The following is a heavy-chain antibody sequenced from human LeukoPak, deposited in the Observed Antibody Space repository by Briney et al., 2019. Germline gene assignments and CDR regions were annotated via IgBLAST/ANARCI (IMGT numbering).Heavy chain of an antibody. V-gene: IGHV5-51*01. Sequence: GESLKISCKGSGYSFTGYWIGWVRQMPGKGLEWMGIIYPGDSDTRDSPSFRGQVTISANKSISTAYLQWSSLKASDTATYYCVRMGWGNYDISGPFDYWGQGTLVTVSS. CDR2: IYPGDSDT. CDR3: VRMGWGNYDISGPFDY. D-gene: IGHD3-22*01. J-gene: IGHJ4*02. CDR1: GYSFTGYW.